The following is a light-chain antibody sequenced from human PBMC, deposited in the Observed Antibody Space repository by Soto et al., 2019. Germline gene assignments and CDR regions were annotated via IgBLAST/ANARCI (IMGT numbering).Light chain of an antibody. J-gene: IGLJ2*01. V-gene: IGLV4-69*01. CDR3: QTWDTGARVV. CDR2: LSSDGSH. Sequence: QSVLTQSPSASASLGASVKLTCTLSSGHSSYAIAWHQQQPEKGTRYLMKLSSDGSHSKGDGVPDRVSGSSSGAERYLTIPRLEAEDEAYYYCQTWDTGARVVFGGGTKLTVL. CDR1: SGHSSYA.